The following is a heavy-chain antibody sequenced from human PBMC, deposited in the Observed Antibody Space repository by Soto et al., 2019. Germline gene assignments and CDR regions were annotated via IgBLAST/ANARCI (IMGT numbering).Heavy chain of an antibody. CDR2: ISAYNGNT. J-gene: IGHJ4*02. Sequence: GASVKVSCKASGYTFTSYGISWVRQAPGQGLEWMGWISAYNGNTNYAQKLQGRVTMTTDTSTSTAYMELRSLRSDDTAVYYCARGAHIVVVTATLDYWGQGTLVTVSS. CDR3: ARGAHIVVVTATLDY. D-gene: IGHD2-21*02. V-gene: IGHV1-18*04. CDR1: GYTFTSYG.